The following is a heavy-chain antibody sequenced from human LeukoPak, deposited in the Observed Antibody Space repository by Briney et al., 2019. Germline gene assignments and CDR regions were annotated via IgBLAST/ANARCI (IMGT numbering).Heavy chain of an antibody. J-gene: IGHJ4*02. CDR1: GFTFSSYW. CDR2: IKQDGSEK. V-gene: IGHV3-7*01. CDR3: ARFYDSSGYWGYFDY. Sequence: GGSLRLSCAASGFTFSSYWMSWVRQAPGKGLEWVANIKQDGSEKYYADSVKGRFTISRDNAKNSLYLQMNSLRAEDTAVYYCARFYDSSGYWGYFDYWGQGTLVTVSS. D-gene: IGHD3-22*01.